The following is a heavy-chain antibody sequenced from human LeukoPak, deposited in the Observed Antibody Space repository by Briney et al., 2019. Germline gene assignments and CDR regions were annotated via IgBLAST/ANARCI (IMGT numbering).Heavy chain of an antibody. Sequence: PGGSPRLSCAASGFTVSSNYMSWVRQAPGKGLEWVSVIYSGGSTYYADSVKGRFTISRDNSKNTLYLQMNSLRAEDTAVYYCARVLFVAFDSSYYFDYWGQGTLVTVSS. CDR1: GFTVSSNY. V-gene: IGHV3-66*01. D-gene: IGHD3-22*01. J-gene: IGHJ4*02. CDR3: ARVLFVAFDSSYYFDY. CDR2: IYSGGST.